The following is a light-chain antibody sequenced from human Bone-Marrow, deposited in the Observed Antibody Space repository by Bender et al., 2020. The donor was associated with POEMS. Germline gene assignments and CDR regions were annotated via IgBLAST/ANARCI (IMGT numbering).Light chain of an antibody. CDR1: SGHSSNA. CDR2: VNGDGSH. V-gene: IGLV4-69*01. J-gene: IGLJ2*01. Sequence: QLVLTQSPSASASLGASVKLTCTLSSGHSSNAIAWHQQHPEKGPRYLMKVNGDGSHSKGDGIPDRFSGSSSGAERYLTISSLQSEDEADYYCQTWGSGIRVFGGGTKVTVL. CDR3: QTWGSGIRV.